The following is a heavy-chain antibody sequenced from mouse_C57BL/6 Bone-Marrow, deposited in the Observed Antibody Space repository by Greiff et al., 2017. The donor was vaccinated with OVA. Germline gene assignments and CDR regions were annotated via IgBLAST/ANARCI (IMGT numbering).Heavy chain of an antibody. CDR2: IYPGDGDT. V-gene: IGHV1-82*01. D-gene: IGHD2-3*01. CDR3: ARERDDGYYKTYYYAMDY. J-gene: IGHJ4*01. Sequence: QVQLQQSGPELVKPGASVKISCKASGYAFSSSWMNWVKQRPGKGLEWIGRIYPGDGDTNYNGKFKGKATLTADKSSSTAYMQLSSLTSEDSAVYFCARERDDGYYKTYYYAMDYWGQGTSVTGSS. CDR1: GYAFSSSW.